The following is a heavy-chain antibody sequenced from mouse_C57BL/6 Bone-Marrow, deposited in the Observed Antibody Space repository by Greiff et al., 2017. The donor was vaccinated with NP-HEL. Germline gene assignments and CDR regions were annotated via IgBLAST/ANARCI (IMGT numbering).Heavy chain of an antibody. Sequence: VQLVESGPGLVQPSQSLSITCTVSGFSLTSYGVHWVRQSPGKGLEWLGVIWSGGSTDYNAAFISRLSISKDNSKSQVFFKMNSLQADDTAIYYCAGIYYYGSSPYYYAMDYWGQGTSVTVSS. D-gene: IGHD1-1*01. V-gene: IGHV2-2*01. CDR2: IWSGGST. CDR3: AGIYYYGSSPYYYAMDY. J-gene: IGHJ4*01. CDR1: GFSLTSYG.